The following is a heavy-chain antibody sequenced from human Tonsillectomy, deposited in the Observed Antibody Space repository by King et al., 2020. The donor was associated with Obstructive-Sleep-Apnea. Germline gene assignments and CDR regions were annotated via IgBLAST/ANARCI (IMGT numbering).Heavy chain of an antibody. D-gene: IGHD2-15*01. V-gene: IGHV3-11*06. J-gene: IGHJ6*02. CDR1: GFTFSDYY. Sequence: VQLVESGGGLVKPGGSLRLSCAASGFTFSDYYMNWIRQAPGKGLEWVSCISCSSDYTNYADSVKGRFTISRDNAKNSLYLQMNSLRAEDTAVYYCARGGRGGLVYYYYGMDVWGQGTTVTVSS. CDR3: ARGGRGGLVYYYYGMDV. CDR2: ISCSSDYT.